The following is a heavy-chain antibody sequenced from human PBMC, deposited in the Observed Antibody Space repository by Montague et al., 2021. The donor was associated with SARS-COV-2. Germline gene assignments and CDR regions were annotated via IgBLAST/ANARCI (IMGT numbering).Heavy chain of an antibody. V-gene: IGHV4-59*01. CDR2: IYYSGSA. D-gene: IGHD5-18*01. CDR1: GGSISSYY. Sequence: SETLSLTCTVSGGSISSYYWSWIRQPPGKGLEWIGYIYYSGSASYNPSLKSRVTISVDTSKNQFSLNLSPVTAADTAVYYCARAETAMFSEYYYGMDVWGQGTTVTVS. CDR3: ARAETAMFSEYYYGMDV. J-gene: IGHJ6*02.